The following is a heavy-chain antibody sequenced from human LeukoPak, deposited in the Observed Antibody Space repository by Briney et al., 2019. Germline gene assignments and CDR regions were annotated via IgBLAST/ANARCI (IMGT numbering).Heavy chain of an antibody. Sequence: SVKVSCNASGGTFSSYAISWVRQAPGQGLEWMGGIIPIFGTANDAQKFQGRVTITTDESTSTAYMELSSLRSEDTAVYYCARSAYYYGSGKLNWFDPWGQGTLVTVSS. V-gene: IGHV1-69*05. D-gene: IGHD3-10*01. J-gene: IGHJ5*02. CDR1: GGTFSSYA. CDR3: ARSAYYYGSGKLNWFDP. CDR2: IIPIFGTA.